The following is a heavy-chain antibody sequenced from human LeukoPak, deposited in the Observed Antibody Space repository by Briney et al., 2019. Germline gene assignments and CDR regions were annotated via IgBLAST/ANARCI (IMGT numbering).Heavy chain of an antibody. J-gene: IGHJ4*02. V-gene: IGHV3-30*02. Sequence: GGSLRLSCAASGFTFSSYGMHWVCQAPGKGLEWVAFIRYDGSNKYYADSVKGRFTISRDNSKNTLYLQMNSLKTEDTAVYYCSHEYSSSFADWGQGTLVTVSS. CDR1: GFTFSSYG. CDR2: IRYDGSNK. CDR3: SHEYSSSFAD. D-gene: IGHD6-6*01.